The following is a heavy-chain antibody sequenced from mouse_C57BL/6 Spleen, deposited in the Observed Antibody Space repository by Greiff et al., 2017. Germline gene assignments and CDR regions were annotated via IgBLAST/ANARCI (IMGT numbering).Heavy chain of an antibody. CDR1: GYSITSGYY. Sequence: EVKLQESGPGLVKPSQSLSLTCSVTGYSITSGYYWNWIRQFPGNKLEWMGYISYDGSNNYNPSLKNRISITRDTSKNQFFLKLNSVTTEDTATYYCARGFYDYGYFDVWGTGTTVTVSS. V-gene: IGHV3-6*01. D-gene: IGHD2-3*01. CDR2: ISYDGSN. J-gene: IGHJ1*03. CDR3: ARGFYDYGYFDV.